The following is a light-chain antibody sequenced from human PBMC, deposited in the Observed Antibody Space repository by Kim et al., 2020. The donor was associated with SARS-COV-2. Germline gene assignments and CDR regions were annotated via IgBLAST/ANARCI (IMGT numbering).Light chain of an antibody. CDR1: SSDVVAYNY. CDR3: SSFTLSSTVL. Sequence: QSALTQPASVSGSPGQSITISCTGTSSDVVAYNYVCWYQQHPGKVPKLMIYDVSDRPSGVSNRFSGSKSGNTASLTISGLQAADEADYYCSSFTLSSTVLFCAGTQLTVL. CDR2: DVS. J-gene: IGLJ2*01. V-gene: IGLV2-14*03.